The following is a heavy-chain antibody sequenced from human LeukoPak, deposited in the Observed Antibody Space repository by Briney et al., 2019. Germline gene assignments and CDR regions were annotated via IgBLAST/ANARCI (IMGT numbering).Heavy chain of an antibody. CDR1: GFTFSSYW. D-gene: IGHD4-23*01. Sequence: HPGRSLRLSCAASGFTFSSYWMHWVRQAPGKGLVWVSGINTDGRSTSYADSVKGRFTISRDNAKNTLYLQMNSLRAEDTAVYYCYGANAEHWGQGTLVTVSS. J-gene: IGHJ1*01. V-gene: IGHV3-74*01. CDR3: YGANAEH. CDR2: INTDGRST.